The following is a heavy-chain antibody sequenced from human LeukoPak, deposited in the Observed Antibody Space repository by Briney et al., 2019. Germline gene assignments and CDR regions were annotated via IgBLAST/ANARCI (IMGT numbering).Heavy chain of an antibody. J-gene: IGHJ4*02. CDR2: ISSSGDST. Sequence: GGSLRLSCVSSGFTFSSYAMSWVRQPPGKGLGWVSAISSSGDSTYYADFVKGRFIISRDNSRNTLYLQMNSLRVEDAAVYYCGRGVFTEQIVTNYWGQGTLVTVSS. CDR1: GFTFSSYA. V-gene: IGHV3-23*01. CDR3: GRGVFTEQIVTNY. D-gene: IGHD6-6*01.